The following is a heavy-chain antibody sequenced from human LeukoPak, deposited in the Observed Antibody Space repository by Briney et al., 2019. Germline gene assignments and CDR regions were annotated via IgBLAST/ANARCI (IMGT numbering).Heavy chain of an antibody. CDR1: GFTFSDYY. CDR3: ARGGYARADG. J-gene: IGHJ4*02. Sequence: GGSLRLSRAPSGFTFSDYYMSWIRQAPRRGLEGVSFISGSSHTIHSADSVKGRFTMSRDNAKKSLYLQMDTLRAEDTAVYYCARGGYARADGWGQRTLVSVSS. CDR2: ISGSSHTI. V-gene: IGHV3-11*04. D-gene: IGHD2-15*01.